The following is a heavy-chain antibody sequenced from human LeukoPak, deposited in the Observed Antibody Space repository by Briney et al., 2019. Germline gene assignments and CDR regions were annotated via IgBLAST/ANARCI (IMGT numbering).Heavy chain of an antibody. J-gene: IGHJ4*02. D-gene: IGHD6-19*01. CDR1: GGSITNYY. CDR2: MNSRGNT. V-gene: IGHV4-4*07. Sequence: SETLSLTCTVSGGSITNYYWSWIRPPAGKGREWIGRMNSRGNTNFNPSLMSRVTMSVGTSNNQFSLSLRSVTAADTAVYYCARALADNLSSAYDHWGQGTLVTVSS. CDR3: ARALADNLSSAYDH.